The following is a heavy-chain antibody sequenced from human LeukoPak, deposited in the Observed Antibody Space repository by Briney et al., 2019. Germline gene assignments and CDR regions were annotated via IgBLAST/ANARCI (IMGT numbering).Heavy chain of an antibody. V-gene: IGHV3-7*01. CDR3: ARASGYDPEYFQH. D-gene: IGHD5-12*01. J-gene: IGHJ1*01. Sequence: GGSLRLSCAASGITFSSYWMSWVRQAPGKGLEWVANIKQDGSEKYYVDSVKGRFTISRDNAKNSLYLQMNSLRAEDTAVYYCARASGYDPEYFQHWGQGTLVTVSS. CDR1: GITFSSYW. CDR2: IKQDGSEK.